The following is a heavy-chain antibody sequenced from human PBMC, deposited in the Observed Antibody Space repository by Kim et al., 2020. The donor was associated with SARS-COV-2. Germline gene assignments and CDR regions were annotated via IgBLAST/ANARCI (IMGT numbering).Heavy chain of an antibody. J-gene: IGHJ6*02. CDR3: AKDLPSTYDIVTGYYYYYDYGMDV. CDR1: GFTFSSYA. CDR2: ISGSGGST. D-gene: IGHD3-9*01. V-gene: IGHV3-23*01. Sequence: GGSLRLSCAASGFTFSSYAMSWVRQAPGKGLEWVSAISGSGGSTYYADSVKGRFTISRDNSKNTLYLQMNSLRAEDTAVYYCAKDLPSTYDIVTGYYYYYDYGMDVWGQGTTVTVSS.